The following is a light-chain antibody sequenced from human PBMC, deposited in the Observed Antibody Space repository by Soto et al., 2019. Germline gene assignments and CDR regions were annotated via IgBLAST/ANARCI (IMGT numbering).Light chain of an antibody. CDR1: SGHSTYI. V-gene: IGLV4-60*02. Sequence: QAEVTQSSSASASLGSSVKLTCILSSGHSTYIIAWHQQQPGKAPRFLMTLDRSGSYNRGSGVPDRFSGSSSGADRYLTISNLQFEDEGDYYCETWYSNTHKVFGGGTKLTVL. CDR3: ETWYSNTHKV. J-gene: IGLJ3*02. CDR2: LDRSGSY.